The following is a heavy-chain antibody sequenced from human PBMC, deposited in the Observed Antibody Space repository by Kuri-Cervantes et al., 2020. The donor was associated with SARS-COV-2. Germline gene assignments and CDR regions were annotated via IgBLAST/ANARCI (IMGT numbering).Heavy chain of an antibody. CDR3: ARVYSSSSPDFDY. Sequence: SETLSLTCPVSTGSISSSSYYWGWIREPPGKGLEWIGSIYYSRSTYYNPSLRSRVTISVDTSKTQLTLKLSAVTAADTAVYYWARVYSSSSPDFDYWGQGTLVTVSS. CDR2: IYYSRST. V-gene: IGHV4-39*06. CDR1: TGSISSSSYY. D-gene: IGHD6-6*01. J-gene: IGHJ4*02.